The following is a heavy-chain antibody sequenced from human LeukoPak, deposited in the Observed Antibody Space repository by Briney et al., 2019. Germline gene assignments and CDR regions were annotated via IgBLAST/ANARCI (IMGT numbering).Heavy chain of an antibody. D-gene: IGHD2-2*01. V-gene: IGHV4-39*01. CDR2: VYYSGNT. CDR1: GDSISGSNYY. J-gene: IGHJ4*02. Sequence: PSETLSLTCTVSGDSISGSNYYWTWIRQPPGKGLEWIASVYYSGNTLYNPSLKSRVTMSVDTSKNQFSLKLSSVTATDTAIFYCARHKDCASITRCHFDYWGQGILVTVSS. CDR3: ARHKDCASITRCHFDY.